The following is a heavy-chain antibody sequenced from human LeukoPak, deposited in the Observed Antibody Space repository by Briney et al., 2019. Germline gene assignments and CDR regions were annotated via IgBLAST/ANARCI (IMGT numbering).Heavy chain of an antibody. CDR3: ARGATFRGTYYMDV. Sequence: PSETLSLTCTVSGGSFSGHYWSWIRQPPGKRLEWIGYVSYTGRTKYNPSLQSRVTISIDTSKSQFSLKLTSVTAADTAVYYCARGATFRGTYYMDVWGKGTTVTVSS. D-gene: IGHD3-10*01. CDR2: VSYTGRT. V-gene: IGHV4-59*11. J-gene: IGHJ6*03. CDR1: GGSFSGHY.